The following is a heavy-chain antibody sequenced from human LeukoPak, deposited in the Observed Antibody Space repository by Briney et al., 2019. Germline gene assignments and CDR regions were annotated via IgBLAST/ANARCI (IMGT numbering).Heavy chain of an antibody. Sequence: GASVKVSCKASGYTFTGYYMHWVRQAPGQGLEWMGWINPKTGGTSYAQKFQGRVTMTRDTSISTVNMELGRLTSDDTAVYYCARATAENDHWGQGTLVTVSS. CDR2: INPKTGGT. CDR3: ARATAENDH. CDR1: GYTFTGYY. J-gene: IGHJ4*02. D-gene: IGHD1-14*01. V-gene: IGHV1-2*02.